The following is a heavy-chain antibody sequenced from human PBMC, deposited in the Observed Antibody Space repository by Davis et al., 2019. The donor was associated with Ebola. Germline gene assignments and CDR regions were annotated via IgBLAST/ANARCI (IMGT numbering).Heavy chain of an antibody. D-gene: IGHD6-19*01. CDR3: ARGMIAAVAGLFDY. V-gene: IGHV3-20*04. J-gene: IGHJ4*02. Sequence: GESLKISCAASGFTFDDYGMSWLRQAPGKGLEWVSGINWNGGSTGYADSVKGRFTISRDNAKNSLYLQMNSLRAEDTDLYYCARGMIAAVAGLFDYWGQGTLVTVSS. CDR2: INWNGGST. CDR1: GFTFDDYG.